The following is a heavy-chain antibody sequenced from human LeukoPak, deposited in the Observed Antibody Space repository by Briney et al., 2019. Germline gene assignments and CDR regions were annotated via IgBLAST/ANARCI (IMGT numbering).Heavy chain of an antibody. CDR1: GGSINSINKYY. V-gene: IGHV4-61*01. CDR2: ISYSGST. J-gene: IGHJ4*02. D-gene: IGHD1-1*01. Sequence: PSETLSLTCTVSGGSINSINKYYWSWLRQSPGKGLEWIGYISYSGSTNYNPSLKSRVTISVDTSKNQFSLKMTSVTAADTAVYYCVRGGPENDNWRYYVDFWGQGSLVTVSS. CDR3: VRGGPENDNWRYYVDF.